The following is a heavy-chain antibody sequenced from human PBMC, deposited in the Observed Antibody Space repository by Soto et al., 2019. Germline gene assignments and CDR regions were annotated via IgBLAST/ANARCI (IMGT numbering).Heavy chain of an antibody. CDR1: GGTFSSYA. CDR3: ARESRYYDFWSGYYGHYFDY. J-gene: IGHJ4*02. CDR2: IIPIFGTA. D-gene: IGHD3-3*01. Sequence: ASVKVSCKASGGTFSSYAISWVRQAPGQGLEWMGGIIPIFGTANYAQKFQGRVTITADESTSTAYMELSSLRSEDTAVYYCARESRYYDFWSGYYGHYFDYWGQGTLVTVSS. V-gene: IGHV1-69*13.